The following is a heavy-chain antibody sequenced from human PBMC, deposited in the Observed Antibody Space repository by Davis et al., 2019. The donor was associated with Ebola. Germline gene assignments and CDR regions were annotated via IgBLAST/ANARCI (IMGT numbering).Heavy chain of an antibody. CDR1: ENSFSTYW. D-gene: IGHD1-20*01. CDR2: IYTGDSDT. V-gene: IGHV5-51*01. CDR3: ASLRRTITGMDDGFDL. Sequence: GESLKISCKDSENSFSTYWIGWVRQMPGKGLEWMGLIYTGDSDTIYSPSFRGQVTISADKSTRTAYLQWGSLKASDTAMYYCASLRRTITGMDDGFDLWGQGTMVTVSS. J-gene: IGHJ3*01.